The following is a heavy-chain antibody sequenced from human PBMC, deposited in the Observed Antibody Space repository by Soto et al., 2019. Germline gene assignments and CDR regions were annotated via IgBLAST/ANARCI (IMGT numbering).Heavy chain of an antibody. Sequence: EVQLVESGGGLVQPGGSLRLSCAASGFTFSSYDMHWVRQATGKGLEWVSAIGTAGDTYYPGSVKGRFTISRENAKNSLYLQMNSLRAGDTAVYYCARGPTEYCSGGSCYRDGAFDIWGQGTMATVSS. V-gene: IGHV3-13*01. CDR1: GFTFSSYD. CDR3: ARGPTEYCSGGSCYRDGAFDI. D-gene: IGHD2-15*01. J-gene: IGHJ3*02. CDR2: IGTAGDT.